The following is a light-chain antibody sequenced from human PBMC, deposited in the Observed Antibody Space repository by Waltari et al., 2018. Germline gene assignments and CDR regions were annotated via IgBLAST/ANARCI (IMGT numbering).Light chain of an antibody. V-gene: IGKV3-15*01. CDR1: QSVGSK. CDR2: DAY. J-gene: IGKJ1*01. CDR3: LQYSHWPPWT. Sequence: EIEMTQSPATLSVSPGERATLSCRASQSVGSKLAWYQQKPGQAPRLLIYDAYTRATGIPARVSGSGSGTECTLTISSLQSDDFAVYHCLQYSHWPPWTFGQGTKVEIK.